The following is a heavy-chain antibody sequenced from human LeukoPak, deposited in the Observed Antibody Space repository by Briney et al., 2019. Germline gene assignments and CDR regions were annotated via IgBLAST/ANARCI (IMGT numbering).Heavy chain of an antibody. CDR1: GFTFSSYA. V-gene: IGHV3-23*01. CDR2: ISGSGGST. Sequence: PGGSLRLSCAASGFTFSSYAMRWVRQAPGKGREGVSVISGSGGSTYYADSVKGRFTISRDNSKNTLYLQMNSLRAEDTAVYYCAKDGHYDFWSGYYTNFDYWGQGTLVTVSS. CDR3: AKDGHYDFWSGYYTNFDY. J-gene: IGHJ4*02. D-gene: IGHD3-3*01.